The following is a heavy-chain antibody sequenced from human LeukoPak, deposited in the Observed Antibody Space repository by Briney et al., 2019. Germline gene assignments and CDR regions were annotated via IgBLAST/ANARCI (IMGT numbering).Heavy chain of an antibody. CDR1: GGSIINYY. J-gene: IGHJ5*02. D-gene: IGHD3-16*01. CDR3: AGSGSYGPFDP. CDR2: IHYIGIT. V-gene: IGHV4-59*08. Sequence: PSETPSLTCSISGGSIINYYWNWIRQPPGKGLEWIGYIHYIGITNYNPSLKSRVTISADTSKNQFSLKLTSVTAADTAVYYCAGSGSYGPFDPWGQGTLVTVSS.